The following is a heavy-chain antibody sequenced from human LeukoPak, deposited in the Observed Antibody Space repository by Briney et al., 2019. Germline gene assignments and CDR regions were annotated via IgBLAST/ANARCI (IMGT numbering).Heavy chain of an antibody. Sequence: GSLRLSCAASGFTFSTYSMNWVRQPPGKGLEWIGEINHSGSTNYNPSLKSRVTISVDTSKNQFSLKLSSVTAADTAVYYCARPYSSSWYDYWGQGTLVTVSS. CDR3: ARPYSSSWYDY. J-gene: IGHJ4*02. D-gene: IGHD6-13*01. CDR1: GFTFSTYS. CDR2: INHSGST. V-gene: IGHV4-34*01.